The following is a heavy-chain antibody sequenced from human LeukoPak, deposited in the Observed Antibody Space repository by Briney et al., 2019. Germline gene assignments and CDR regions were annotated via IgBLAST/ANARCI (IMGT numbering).Heavy chain of an antibody. Sequence: GGSLRLSCAASGFTFSDHYMNWIRQTAGKGLEGVSHISSRGRTTYYADSVRGRFIMSRDNTKNSLILQMNSLRADDTAVYYCARGGYGSASTVDYWGQGTLVTVSS. CDR3: ARGGYGSASTVDY. CDR2: ISSRGRTT. V-gene: IGHV3-11*01. D-gene: IGHD3-10*01. CDR1: GFTFSDHY. J-gene: IGHJ4*02.